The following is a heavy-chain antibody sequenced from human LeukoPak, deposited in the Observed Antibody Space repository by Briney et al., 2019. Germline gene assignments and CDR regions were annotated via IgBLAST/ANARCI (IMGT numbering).Heavy chain of an antibody. CDR3: AKEGSSSFYYYYYMDV. Sequence: GGSLRLSCAASGFTFSSYGMHWVRQAPGKGLEWVAVISYDVGKKYYADSVKGRFTISRDNSKNTLYLQMNSLRAEDTAVYYCAKEGSSSFYYYYYMDVWGKGTTVTVSS. CDR1: GFTFSSYG. J-gene: IGHJ6*03. CDR2: ISYDVGKK. V-gene: IGHV3-30*18. D-gene: IGHD6-6*01.